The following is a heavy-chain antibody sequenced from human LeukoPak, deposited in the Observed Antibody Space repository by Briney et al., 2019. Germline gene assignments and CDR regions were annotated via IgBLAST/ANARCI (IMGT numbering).Heavy chain of an antibody. CDR3: ARDRHYDVWSGYQRPDS. J-gene: IGHJ5*02. CDR1: GYTFTSYG. Sequence: GASVKVSCKASGYTFTSYGISWVRQAPGQGLEWMGWISAYNGNTNYAQKLQGRVTMTTDTSTSTAYMELRSLRPDDTAVYYCARDRHYDVWSGYQRPDSWGQGSLVIVS. D-gene: IGHD3-3*01. CDR2: ISAYNGNT. V-gene: IGHV1-18*01.